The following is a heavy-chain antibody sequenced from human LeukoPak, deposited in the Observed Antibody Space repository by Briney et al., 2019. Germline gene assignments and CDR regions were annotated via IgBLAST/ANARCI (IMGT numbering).Heavy chain of an antibody. J-gene: IGHJ4*02. D-gene: IGHD4-17*01. CDR3: AREAVFGDYNYFDY. V-gene: IGHV3-48*02. CDR1: GFTFSSYS. Sequence: GGSLRLSCAASGFTFSSYSMNWVRQAPGKGLEWVSYISSSSTIYYADSVKGRFTISRDNAKNSLYLQMNSLRDEDTAIYYCAREAVFGDYNYFDYWGQGTLVTVSS. CDR2: ISSSSTI.